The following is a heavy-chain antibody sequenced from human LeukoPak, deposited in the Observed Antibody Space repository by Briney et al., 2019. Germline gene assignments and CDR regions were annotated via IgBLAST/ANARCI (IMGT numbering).Heavy chain of an antibody. CDR2: IYYSGST. V-gene: IGHV4-59*08. Sequence: PSETLSLTCTVSGGSISSYYWSWIRQPPGKGLEWIGYIYYSGSTNYNPSLKGRVTTSVDTSKNQFSLKLSSVTAADTAVYYCARRGAAAGTGYYYYYYMDVWGKGTTVTVSS. CDR1: GGSISSYY. D-gene: IGHD6-13*01. CDR3: ARRGAAAGTGYYYYYYMDV. J-gene: IGHJ6*03.